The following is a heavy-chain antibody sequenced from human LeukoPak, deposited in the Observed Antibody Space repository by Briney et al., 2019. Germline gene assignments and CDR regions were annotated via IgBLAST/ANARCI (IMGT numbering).Heavy chain of an antibody. CDR1: GFTFSSNV. CDR2: IPASGGST. CDR3: ARLYCGTTSCYSPFDY. J-gene: IGHJ4*02. Sequence: GGSLRLSCAASGFTFSSNVMIWVRQAPGKGLEWVSSIPASGGSTYYADSVKGRFTISRDNSKNSLYLQMNSLRAEDTAVYYCARLYCGTTSCYSPFDYWGQGTLVTVSS. V-gene: IGHV3-23*01. D-gene: IGHD2-2*02.